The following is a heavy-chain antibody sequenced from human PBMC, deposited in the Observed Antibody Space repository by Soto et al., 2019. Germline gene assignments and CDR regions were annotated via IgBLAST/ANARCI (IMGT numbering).Heavy chain of an antibody. CDR2: IYHSGST. D-gene: IGHD4-17*01. Sequence: PSETLSLTCAVSGGSISSSNWWSWVRQPPGKGLEWIGEIYHSGSTNYNPSLKSRVTISVDTSKNQFSLKLSSVTAADTAVYYCARYRDYPRRLVFDYWGQGTLVTVSS. V-gene: IGHV4-4*02. CDR1: GGSISSSNW. CDR3: ARYRDYPRRLVFDY. J-gene: IGHJ4*02.